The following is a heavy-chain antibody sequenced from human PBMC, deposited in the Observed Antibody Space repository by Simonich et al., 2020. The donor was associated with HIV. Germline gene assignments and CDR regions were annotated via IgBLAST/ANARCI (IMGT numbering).Heavy chain of an antibody. V-gene: IGHV4-34*01. D-gene: IGHD3-10*01. CDR2: ITYSGMT. J-gene: IGHJ3*02. Sequence: QVQLQQWGAGLLKSSETLSLTCAVYGGSFSGYYWSWIRQPPGKGLEWLGEITYSGMTNNNPSLKMRVTISVDTSKSQFSRKLKSVTAADTAVYYCAREVGYYPPHLEENNAFDIWGQGTMVTVSS. CDR1: GGSFSGYY. CDR3: AREVGYYPPHLEENNAFDI.